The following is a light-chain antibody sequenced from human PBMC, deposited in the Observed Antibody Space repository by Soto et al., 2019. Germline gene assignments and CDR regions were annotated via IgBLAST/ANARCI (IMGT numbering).Light chain of an antibody. Sequence: EIVMTQSPATLSLSPGERATLSCRASQSISSNLAWYQQKPGQAPRLLMLRTSSRATGFPARFSGIGSGTEFNLTISSLQSEDFGVYYCQQYNNWPSATFGGGTKVDIK. CDR3: QQYNNWPSAT. V-gene: IGKV3-15*01. J-gene: IGKJ4*01. CDR1: QSISSN. CDR2: RTS.